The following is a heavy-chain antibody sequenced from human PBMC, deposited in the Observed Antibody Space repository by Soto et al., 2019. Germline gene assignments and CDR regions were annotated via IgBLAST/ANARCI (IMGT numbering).Heavy chain of an antibody. CDR1: RGTFSSYT. CDR3: ARDQSSGDCGS. Sequence: QVQLVQSGAEVKKPGSSVKVSCKASRGTFSSYTISWVRQAPGQGLEWMGRIIPILGIANYAQKFQGRVTITADKSTSTAYMELSSLRSEDTAVYYCARDQSSGDCGSWGQGTLVTVSS. V-gene: IGHV1-69*08. J-gene: IGHJ5*02. D-gene: IGHD2-21*02. CDR2: IIPILGIA.